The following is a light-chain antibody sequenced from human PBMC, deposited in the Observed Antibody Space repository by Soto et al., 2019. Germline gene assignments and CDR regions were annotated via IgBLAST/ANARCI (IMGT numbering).Light chain of an antibody. CDR3: SSYPSSSTHV. CDR1: SSDVGGYNY. Sequence: QSVLTQPASVSGSPGQSITISCTGTSSDVGGYNYVSWYQQHPGKAPKLMIYDVSNRPSGVSNRFSGSKSGHTASLTISGLQAEDEADYYCSSYPSSSTHVFGTGTKLTVL. J-gene: IGLJ1*01. CDR2: DVS. V-gene: IGLV2-14*01.